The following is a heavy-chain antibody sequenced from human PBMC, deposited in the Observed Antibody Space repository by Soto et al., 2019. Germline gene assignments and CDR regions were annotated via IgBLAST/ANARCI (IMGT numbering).Heavy chain of an antibody. J-gene: IGHJ5*02. CDR3: AREDAARIERWFDA. D-gene: IGHD6-6*01. CDR1: GGSIISASYS. Sequence: PSETLSLTCAVSGGSIISASYSWNWIRQSPGRGLEWIGHIYSSGSTYYNPSLKSQVSISVDTSNNQFSLKLTSVTAADTAVYFCAREDAARIERWFDAWGQGILVTVSS. CDR2: IYSSGST. V-gene: IGHV4-31*11.